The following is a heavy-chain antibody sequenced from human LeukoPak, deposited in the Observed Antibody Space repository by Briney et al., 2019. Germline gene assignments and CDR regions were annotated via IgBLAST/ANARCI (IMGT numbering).Heavy chain of an antibody. CDR1: GYTFTGYY. J-gene: IGHJ4*02. CDR3: AKYYYGSGSSPFDY. D-gene: IGHD3-10*01. CDR2: INPNSGGT. Sequence: ASVKVSCKASGYTFTGYYMHWVRQAPGQGLEWMGWINPNSGGTNYAQKFQGRVTMTRDTSISTAYMELSRLRSDDTAVYYCAKYYYGSGSSPFDYWGQGTLVTVSS. V-gene: IGHV1-2*02.